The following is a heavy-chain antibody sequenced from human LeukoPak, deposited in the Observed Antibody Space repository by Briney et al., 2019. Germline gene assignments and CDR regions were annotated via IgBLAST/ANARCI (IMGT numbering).Heavy chain of an antibody. CDR3: ARDAAGYSSGWYSWFDP. D-gene: IGHD6-19*01. CDR1: GGSISSTIYY. J-gene: IGHJ5*02. CDR2: IYYRGST. Sequence: SETLSLTCTVSGGSISSTIYYWGWIRQPPGKGLEWIGSIYYRGSTYYNPSLKSRVAISVDTSKNQFSLKLSSVTAADTAVYYCARDAAGYSSGWYSWFDPWGQGTLVTVSS. V-gene: IGHV4-39*07.